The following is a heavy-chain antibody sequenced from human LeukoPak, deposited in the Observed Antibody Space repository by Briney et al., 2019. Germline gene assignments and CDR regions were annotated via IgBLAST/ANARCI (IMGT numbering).Heavy chain of an antibody. CDR2: IIPIFGTA. CDR1: GGTFSNYA. J-gene: IGHJ4*02. V-gene: IGHV1-69*06. Sequence: SVKVSCKASGGTFSNYAISWVRQAPGQGLEWMGGIIPIFGTANYAQKFRGRVTITADKSTRTAYMELSSLRSEDTAVYYCARDNDSRAPPHFDYWGQGTLVTVSS. D-gene: IGHD3-16*01. CDR3: ARDNDSRAPPHFDY.